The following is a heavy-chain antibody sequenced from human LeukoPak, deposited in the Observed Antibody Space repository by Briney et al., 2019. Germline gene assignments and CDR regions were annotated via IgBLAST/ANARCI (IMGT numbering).Heavy chain of an antibody. D-gene: IGHD7-27*01. CDR3: TRDSSINWGFFDY. J-gene: IGHJ4*02. Sequence: PSETLSLTCTVSGGSISSSSYYWGWIRQPPGKGLEWIGSIYYSGSTYYNPSLKSRVTISVDTSKNQFSLKLSSVTAADTAVYYCTRDSSINWGFFDYWGQGTLVTVSS. V-gene: IGHV4-39*07. CDR2: IYYSGST. CDR1: GGSISSSSYY.